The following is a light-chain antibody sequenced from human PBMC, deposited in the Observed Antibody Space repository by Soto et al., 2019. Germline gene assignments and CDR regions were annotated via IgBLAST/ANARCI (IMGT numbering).Light chain of an antibody. J-gene: IGLJ3*02. CDR1: SSDVGGYNY. V-gene: IGLV2-11*01. Sequence: QSALTQPRSVSGSPGQSVTISCTGTSSDVGGYNYVSWYQQHPGKAPKLMIYDVSKRPSGVPDRFSGSKSGNTASLTISGLQAEDEADYYCCSYAGSYTLRVFGGGTKLPVL. CDR2: DVS. CDR3: CSYAGSYTLRV.